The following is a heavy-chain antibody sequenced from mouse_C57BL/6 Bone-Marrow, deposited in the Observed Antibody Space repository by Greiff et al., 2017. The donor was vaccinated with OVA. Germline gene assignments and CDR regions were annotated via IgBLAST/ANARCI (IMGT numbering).Heavy chain of an antibody. CDR1: GYTFTSYW. J-gene: IGHJ2*01. Sequence: VQLQQPGAELVKPGASVKLSCKASGYTFTSYWMQWVKQRPGQGLEWIGEIDPSDSYTNYNQKFKGKATLTVDTSSSTAYMQLSSLTSEDSAVYYCAREFYYDYLDYWGQGTTLTVSS. D-gene: IGHD2-4*01. CDR3: AREFYYDYLDY. CDR2: IDPSDSYT. V-gene: IGHV1-50*01.